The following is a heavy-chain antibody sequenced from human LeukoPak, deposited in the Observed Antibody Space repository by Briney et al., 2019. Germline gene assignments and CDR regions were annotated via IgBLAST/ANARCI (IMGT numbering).Heavy chain of an antibody. CDR1: RFTFTNYA. Sequence: GGSLRLSCAASRFTFTNYAMRWVRQAPGKGLEWVSSISVGGGATYYADSVKGRFTISRDNSKNTLYLQMNSLRAEDTAVYYCAKPHATLGALDAFDIWGRGTMVTVSS. CDR3: AKPHATLGALDAFDI. V-gene: IGHV3-23*01. J-gene: IGHJ3*02. D-gene: IGHD3-16*01. CDR2: ISVGGGAT.